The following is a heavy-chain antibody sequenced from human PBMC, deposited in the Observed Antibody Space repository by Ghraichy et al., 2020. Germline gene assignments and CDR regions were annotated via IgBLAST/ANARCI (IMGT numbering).Heavy chain of an antibody. V-gene: IGHV4-31*03. D-gene: IGHD3-22*01. CDR2: IYYSGST. CDR1: GGSISSGGYY. CDR3: ASGTYYYDSSGYYTPQGFDP. Sequence: SETLSLTCTVSGGSISSGGYYWSWTRQHPGKGLEWIGYIYYSGSTYYNPSLKSRVTISVDTSKNQFSLKLSSVTAADTAVYYCASGTYYYDSSGYYTPQGFDPWGQGTLVTVSS. J-gene: IGHJ5*02.